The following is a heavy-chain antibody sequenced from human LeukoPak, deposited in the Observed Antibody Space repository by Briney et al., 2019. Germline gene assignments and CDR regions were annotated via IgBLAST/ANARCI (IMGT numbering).Heavy chain of an antibody. V-gene: IGHV1-2*02. CDR3: ARDRWIQLTGYYYYYGMDV. J-gene: IGHJ6*02. Sequence: ASVKVSCKASGYTFTGYYLHWVRQAPGQGLAWMGWINTNSGGTNYAQKFQGRVTMTRDTSISTAYMELSRLRSDDTAVYYCARDRWIQLTGYYYYYGMDVWGQGTTVTVSS. D-gene: IGHD5-18*01. CDR2: INTNSGGT. CDR1: GYTFTGYY.